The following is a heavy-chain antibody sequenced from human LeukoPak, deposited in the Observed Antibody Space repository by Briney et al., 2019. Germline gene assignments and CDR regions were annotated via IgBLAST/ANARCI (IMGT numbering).Heavy chain of an antibody. V-gene: IGHV3-23*01. CDR3: AKDRYDFWTENWFDP. J-gene: IGHJ5*02. CDR2: ISGSGGST. CDR1: GFTFSSYA. Sequence: PGGSLRLSCAASGFTFSSYAMIWVRQAPGKRLEWVSAISGSGGSTYYADSVKGRFTISRDNSKNTLYLQMNSLRAEDTAVYYCAKDRYDFWTENWFDPWGQGTLVTVSS. D-gene: IGHD3-3*01.